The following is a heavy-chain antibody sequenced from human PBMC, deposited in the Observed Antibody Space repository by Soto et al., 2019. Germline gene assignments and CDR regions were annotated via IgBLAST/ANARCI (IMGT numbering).Heavy chain of an antibody. V-gene: IGHV3-33*01. CDR1: GFTFSNYV. D-gene: IGHD1-26*01. Sequence: QVQVVESGGGVVQPGRSLRLSCAASGFTFSNYVIHWVRQAPGKGLEWVAVIWYDGSKKYYADSVKGRFTISRDNSKNTLYLQMNSLRAEDTAVYYCARDGTRAFDIWGQGTMVTVSS. CDR3: ARDGTRAFDI. CDR2: IWYDGSKK. J-gene: IGHJ3*02.